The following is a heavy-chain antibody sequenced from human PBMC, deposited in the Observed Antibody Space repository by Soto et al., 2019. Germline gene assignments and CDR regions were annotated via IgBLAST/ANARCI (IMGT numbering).Heavy chain of an antibody. CDR1: GGSISSSSYY. V-gene: IGHV4-39*01. Sequence: SETLSLTCTVSGGSISSSSYYWGWIRQPPGKGLEWIGSIYYSGSTYYNPSLKSRVTISVDTSKNQFSLKLSSVTAADTAVYYCARHPPKLYSSIEYYFDYWGQGTLVTVSS. D-gene: IGHD6-13*01. CDR3: ARHPPKLYSSIEYYFDY. CDR2: IYYSGST. J-gene: IGHJ4*02.